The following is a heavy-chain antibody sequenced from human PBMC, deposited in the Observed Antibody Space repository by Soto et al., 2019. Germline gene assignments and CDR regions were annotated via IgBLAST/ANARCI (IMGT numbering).Heavy chain of an antibody. J-gene: IGHJ6*02. D-gene: IGHD6-13*01. CDR1: DGSISSNSYY. CDR2: IYYSRRN. V-gene: IGHV4-39*01. Sequence: SETLSLTCTVSDGSISSNSYYWGWNRQPPGKGLEWIGSIYYSRRNYYKPSLKSRVTISVDTSKNQFSLKRRSVTAADTAVYYCARRPAYSSSWYSSPYYYYGMDVWGQGTTVTVSS. CDR3: ARRPAYSSSWYSSPYYYYGMDV.